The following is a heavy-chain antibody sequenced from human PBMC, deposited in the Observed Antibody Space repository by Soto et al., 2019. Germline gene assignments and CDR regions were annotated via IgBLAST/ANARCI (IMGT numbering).Heavy chain of an antibody. V-gene: IGHV5-10-1*01. CDR1: GYNFTSFW. CDR3: ARLFREAYYYYGMDV. J-gene: IGHJ6*02. CDR2: IDPSDSYT. Sequence: GESLKISCKGSGYNFTSFWISWVRHVPGKGLEWMGRIDPSDSYTTYSPSFQGHVTLSADKSISTAYLQWSSLKASDTAIYYCARLFREAYYYYGMDVWGQGTTVTVSS.